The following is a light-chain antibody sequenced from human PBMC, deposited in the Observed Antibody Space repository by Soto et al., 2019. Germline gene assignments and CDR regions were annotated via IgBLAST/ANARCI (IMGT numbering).Light chain of an antibody. CDR1: SSDVGGYNF. CDR3: SSYTITTALV. CDR2: EVS. V-gene: IGLV2-14*01. Sequence: QSALTQPASVSGSPGQSITISCTGTSSDVGGYNFVSWYQRHPGKAPKLIISEVSNRPSGVSNRFSGSKSGNTASLTISGLQTEDEAEYYCSSYTITTALVFGIGTKLTVL. J-gene: IGLJ1*01.